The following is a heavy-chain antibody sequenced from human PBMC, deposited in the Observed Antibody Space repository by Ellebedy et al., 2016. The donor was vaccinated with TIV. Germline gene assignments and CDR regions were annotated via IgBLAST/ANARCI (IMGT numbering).Heavy chain of an antibody. D-gene: IGHD5-12*01. V-gene: IGHV3-30*18. Sequence: GESLKISXAASGFTFSSFGMHWVRQAPGKGLEWVALVSHDGNKYYAESVKGRFTVSRDNSKNTLNLQMNSLRAEDTAVYYCAKDLHGYDYYYFYYMDVWGKGTTVTVSS. CDR1: GFTFSSFG. CDR2: VSHDGNK. CDR3: AKDLHGYDYYYFYYMDV. J-gene: IGHJ6*03.